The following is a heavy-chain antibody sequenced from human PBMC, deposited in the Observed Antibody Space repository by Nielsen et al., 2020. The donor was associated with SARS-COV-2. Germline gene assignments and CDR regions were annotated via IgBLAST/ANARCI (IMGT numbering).Heavy chain of an antibody. D-gene: IGHD3-10*01. CDR2: INASNGNT. CDR1: GYTFTSYA. V-gene: IGHV1-3*01. CDR3: ARDSMVRGVIAY. J-gene: IGHJ4*02. Sequence: ASVKVSCKASGYTFTSYAMHWVRQAPGQRLEWMGWINASNGNTKYSQKFQGRVTITRDTSASTAYMELSSLRSEDTAVYYCARDSMVRGVIAYWGQGTLVTVSS.